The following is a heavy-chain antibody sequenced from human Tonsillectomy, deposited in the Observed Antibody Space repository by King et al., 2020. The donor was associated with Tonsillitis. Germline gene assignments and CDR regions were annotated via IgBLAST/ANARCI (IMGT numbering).Heavy chain of an antibody. CDR2: IKQDGSEK. CDR3: ARDNIVVATATSTFDY. D-gene: IGHD2-21*02. CDR1: GFTFSSYW. V-gene: IGHV3-7*01. Sequence: VQLVESGGGLVQPGGSLRLSCAASGFTFSSYWMSWVRQAPGKGLEWVANIKQDGSEKYYVDSVKGRFTISRDNAENSLYLQMDSLRAEDTAVYYCARDNIVVATATSTFDYWGQGTLVTVSS. J-gene: IGHJ4*02.